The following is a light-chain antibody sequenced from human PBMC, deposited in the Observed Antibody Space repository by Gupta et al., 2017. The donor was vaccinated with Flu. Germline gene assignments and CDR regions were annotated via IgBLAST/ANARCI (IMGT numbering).Light chain of an antibody. CDR1: QSVSSY. CDR2: DAS. CDR3: HNRPGS. Sequence: EVVWPQSTATLSLSQWERAILSCRDIQSVSSYLAWYPQKPGQAPCRLIYDASTRATGIPARFSGSASGTDFILTLRSLEAEDFAVYYCHNRPGSFGPGTKVDIK. V-gene: IGKV3-11*01. J-gene: IGKJ3*01.